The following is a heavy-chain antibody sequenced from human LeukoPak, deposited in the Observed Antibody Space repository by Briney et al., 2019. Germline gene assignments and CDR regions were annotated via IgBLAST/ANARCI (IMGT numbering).Heavy chain of an antibody. V-gene: IGHV3-30*18. CDR2: ISYDGSKK. CDR3: AKSEGTTVTTPFDY. D-gene: IGHD4-11*01. Sequence: PGRSLRLSCAASGLTFSSYGMHWVRQAPGKGLEWVTVISYDGSKKYYADSVKGRFTISRDNSKNTLYLQMNSLRAEDTAVYYCAKSEGTTVTTPFDYWGQGTLVTVSP. J-gene: IGHJ4*02. CDR1: GLTFSSYG.